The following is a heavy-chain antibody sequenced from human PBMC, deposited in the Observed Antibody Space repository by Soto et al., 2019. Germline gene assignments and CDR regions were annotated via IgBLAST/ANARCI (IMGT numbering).Heavy chain of an antibody. Sequence: QVQLIQSGAEVKKPGSSARVSCKASGGSFSTYAITWVRQAPGQGLEWMGGIIHIFVAPNYAQKLQFRVAIAADKSAHTAHTDLISWRSEVTALNYFVKETSSSWYSAFDPWGPWTMLTVSS. D-gene: IGHD6-13*01. V-gene: IGHV1-69*06. CDR2: IIHIFVAP. CDR1: GGSFSTYA. CDR3: VKETSSSWYSAFDP. J-gene: IGHJ3*01.